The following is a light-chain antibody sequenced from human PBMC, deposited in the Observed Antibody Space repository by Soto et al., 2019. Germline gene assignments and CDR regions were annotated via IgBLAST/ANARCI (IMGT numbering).Light chain of an antibody. CDR3: QQYNHWPAIT. V-gene: IGKV3D-15*01. Sequence: EIVMTQSPATLSVYPWDRATLSCRASESVTSSLAWYQQKPGQAPRLLIYGTSTRATVIPARFSGSGSGTEFTLSISSLQSEDFAVYYCQQYNHWPAITFGQGTRLEIK. J-gene: IGKJ5*01. CDR2: GTS. CDR1: ESVTSS.